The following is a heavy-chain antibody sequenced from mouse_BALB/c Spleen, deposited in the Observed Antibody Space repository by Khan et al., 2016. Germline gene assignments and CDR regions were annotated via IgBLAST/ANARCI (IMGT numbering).Heavy chain of an antibody. CDR1: GYTFSSYW. Sequence: QVQLQQSGAELMKPGASVKISCKATGYTFSSYWIEWVKQRPGHGLEWIGEILPGSGSTNYNEKFRGKATFTADTSSTTAYMQLSSLTSEDSAVHYCARTDRRGYFDYWGQGTTLTVSS. V-gene: IGHV1-9*01. CDR3: ARTDRRGYFDY. CDR2: ILPGSGST. J-gene: IGHJ2*01.